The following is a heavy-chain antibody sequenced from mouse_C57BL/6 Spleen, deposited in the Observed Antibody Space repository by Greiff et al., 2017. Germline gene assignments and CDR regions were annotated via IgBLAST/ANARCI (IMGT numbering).Heavy chain of an antibody. Sequence: VQLVESGPGLVQPSQSLSITCTVSGFSLTSYGVHWVRQSPGKGLEWLGVIWSGGSTDYNAAFISRLSISKDNSKSQVFFKMNSLQADDTAIYYCARSGAVVAHYYAMDYWGQGTSVTVSS. V-gene: IGHV2-2*01. CDR2: IWSGGST. CDR1: GFSLTSYG. D-gene: IGHD1-1*01. CDR3: ARSGAVVAHYYAMDY. J-gene: IGHJ4*01.